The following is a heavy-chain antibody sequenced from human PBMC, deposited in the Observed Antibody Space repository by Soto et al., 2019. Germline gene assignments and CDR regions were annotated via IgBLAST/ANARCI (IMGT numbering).Heavy chain of an antibody. CDR3: ATRAAYRSDGSLGHDAYEI. Sequence: QPGGSLRPSCAASGFTFSSYAMSWVRQAPGKGLEWVSGISDGGTNTYYPDSVKGRFTISRDNSKNTLYLQMNSLRVEDTAVYYCATRAAYRSDGSLGHDAYEIWGQGTMVTGS. J-gene: IGHJ3*02. D-gene: IGHD3-16*02. CDR2: ISDGGTNT. CDR1: GFTFSSYA. V-gene: IGHV3-23*01.